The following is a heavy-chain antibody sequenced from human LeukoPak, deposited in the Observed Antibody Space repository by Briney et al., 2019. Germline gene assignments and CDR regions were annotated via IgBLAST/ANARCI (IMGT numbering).Heavy chain of an antibody. CDR3: ARPLSIVGATIGAFDI. J-gene: IGHJ3*02. CDR2: ISGTSFYI. Sequence: GGSLRLSCEASGFTFSSYSMNWVRQAPGKGLEWVSSISGTSFYIYYADSVKGRFTISRDNSKNTLYLQMNSLRAEDTAVYYCARPLSIVGATIGAFDIWGQGTMVTVSS. D-gene: IGHD1-26*01. CDR1: GFTFSSYS. V-gene: IGHV3-21*01.